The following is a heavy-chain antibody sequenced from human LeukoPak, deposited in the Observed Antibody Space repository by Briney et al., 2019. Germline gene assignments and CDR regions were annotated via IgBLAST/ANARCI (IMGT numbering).Heavy chain of an antibody. J-gene: IGHJ6*04. D-gene: IGHD6-13*01. CDR2: FDPEDGET. CDR1: GYTLTELS. Sequence: ASVKVSCKVSGYTLTELSMHWVRQAPGKGLEWMGGFDPEDGETIYAQKFQGRVTMTEDTSTDTAYMELSSLRSEDTAVYYCATGAGPPIAAADRYYYYYGMDVWGKGTTVTVSS. CDR3: ATGAGPPIAAADRYYYYYGMDV. V-gene: IGHV1-24*01.